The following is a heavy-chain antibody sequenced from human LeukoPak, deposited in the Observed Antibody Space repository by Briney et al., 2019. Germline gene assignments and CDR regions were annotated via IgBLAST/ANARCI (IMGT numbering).Heavy chain of an antibody. CDR2: INTNTGNP. Sequence: ASVKVSCKASGYTFTSYAMNWVRQAPGQGLEWMGWINTNTGNPTYAQGFTGRFVFSLDTSVSTAYLQISSLKAEDTAVYYCARVATMAINEYYFDYWGQGTLVTVSS. J-gene: IGHJ4*02. CDR1: GYTFTSYA. V-gene: IGHV7-4-1*02. D-gene: IGHD5-24*01. CDR3: ARVATMAINEYYFDY.